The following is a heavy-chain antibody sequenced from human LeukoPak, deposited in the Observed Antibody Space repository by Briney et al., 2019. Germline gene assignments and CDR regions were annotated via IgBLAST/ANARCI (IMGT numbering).Heavy chain of an antibody. CDR3: ARARFGTAGADY. CDR2: IKQDGSEQ. Sequence: GGPLRLPCQAPGFPFSNNWMIWFPQAPGKGREWVANIKQDGSEQYYVDSVKGRFTISRDNAKNSLYLQMNSLRAEDTAVYYCARARFGTAGADYWGQGTLVTVSS. CDR1: GFPFSNNW. D-gene: IGHD1-1*01. V-gene: IGHV3-7*03. J-gene: IGHJ4*02.